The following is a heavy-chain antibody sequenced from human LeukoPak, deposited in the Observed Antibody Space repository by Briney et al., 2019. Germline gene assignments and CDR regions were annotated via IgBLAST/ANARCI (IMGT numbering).Heavy chain of an antibody. J-gene: IGHJ5*02. V-gene: IGHV1-18*01. CDR3: AREYSSSSGDWFDP. CDR1: GYTFSSYG. Sequence: ASVKVSCKASGYTFSSYGISWVRQAPGQGLEWMGWISAYNGNTNYAQKLQGRVTMTTDTSTSTAYMELRSLRSDDTAVYYCAREYSSSSGDWFDPWGQGTLVTVSS. CDR2: ISAYNGNT. D-gene: IGHD6-6*01.